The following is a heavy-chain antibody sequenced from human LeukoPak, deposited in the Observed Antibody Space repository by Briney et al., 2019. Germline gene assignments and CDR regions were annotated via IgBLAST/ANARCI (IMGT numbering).Heavy chain of an antibody. CDR1: GFTFSSYG. CDR3: AKDKGRGSQVGPRITAPGTFDY. Sequence: PGGSLRLSCAASGFTFSSYGMHWVRQAPGKGLEWVAFIRYDGSNKYYADSVKGRLTISRDNSQNTLYLKMTSLRAEDTAVYYCAKDKGRGSQVGPRITAPGTFDYWGQGTLVTVSS. V-gene: IGHV3-30*02. J-gene: IGHJ4*02. D-gene: IGHD6-13*01. CDR2: IRYDGSNK.